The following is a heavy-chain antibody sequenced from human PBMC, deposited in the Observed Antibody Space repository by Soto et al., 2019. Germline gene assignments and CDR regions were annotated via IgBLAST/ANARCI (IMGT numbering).Heavy chain of an antibody. J-gene: IGHJ1*01. CDR3: ARGPEGLAAGGYFQH. D-gene: IGHD6-13*01. V-gene: IGHV1-69*01. Sequence: QVQLVQSGAEVKKPGSSVKVSCKASGGTFSSYAISWVRQAPGQGLEWMGGIIPIFGTANYAQKFQGRVTITAEEYTSTAYMELSSLRAEDTAVYYCARGPEGLAAGGYFQHWGQGTLVTVSS. CDR2: IIPIFGTA. CDR1: GGTFSSYA.